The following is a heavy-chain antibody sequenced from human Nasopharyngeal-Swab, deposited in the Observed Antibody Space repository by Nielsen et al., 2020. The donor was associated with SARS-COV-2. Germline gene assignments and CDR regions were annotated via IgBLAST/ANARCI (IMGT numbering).Heavy chain of an antibody. Sequence: SETLSLTCTVSGGSISSGGYYWSWLRPPAGQGLEWIGRIYTSGSTNYNPSLKSRVTISVDTSKNQFTLKLSSVTAADTAVYSCARNLMVRDRYYFDYWGQGTLVTVSS. V-gene: IGHV4-61*02. CDR3: ARNLMVRDRYYFDY. CDR1: GGSISSGGYY. D-gene: IGHD3-10*01. CDR2: IYTSGST. J-gene: IGHJ4*02.